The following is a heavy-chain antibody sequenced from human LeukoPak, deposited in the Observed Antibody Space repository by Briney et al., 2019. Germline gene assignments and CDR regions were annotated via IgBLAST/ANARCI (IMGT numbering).Heavy chain of an antibody. CDR2: IYSSENT. J-gene: IGHJ3*02. Sequence: SETLSLTCSVSGGSIASGDYYWTWIRQPPGKGPEWIGYIYSSENTYYNPSLKSRVSISADTSENEFSLKLSSVSAADTAVYYCARGSRGTVVVAASAFDIWGQGTFLTVSS. V-gene: IGHV4-30-4*01. D-gene: IGHD2-15*01. CDR3: ARGSRGTVVVAASAFDI. CDR1: GGSIASGDYY.